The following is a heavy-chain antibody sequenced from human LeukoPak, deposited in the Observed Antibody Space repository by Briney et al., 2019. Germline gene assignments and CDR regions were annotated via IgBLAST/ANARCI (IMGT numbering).Heavy chain of an antibody. CDR1: GFTFSSYW. CDR2: INSDGSST. J-gene: IGHJ3*02. CDR3: AKGGFDFWSGYRWLNAFHI. Sequence: GGSLRLSCAASGFTFSSYWMHWVRQAPGRGLVWVSRINSDGSSTSYADSVKGRFTISRDNAKNTLYLQMNSLRAEDTAVYYYAKGGFDFWSGYRWLNAFHIWGQGTIVTVSS. D-gene: IGHD3-3*01. V-gene: IGHV3-74*01.